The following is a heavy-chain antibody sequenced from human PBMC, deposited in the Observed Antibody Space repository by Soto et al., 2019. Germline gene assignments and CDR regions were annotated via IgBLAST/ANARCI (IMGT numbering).Heavy chain of an antibody. Sequence: PWGSLRLSCAASGFTLSRSAITFGRLAPLKGLEWVSGIDGGDDSTHYADSVRGHFTISRDKSKNTLYLQMNSLRVEDTAVYFCARVQATGTGRGSYDSWGQGTLVTVSS. CDR1: GFTLSRSA. J-gene: IGHJ4*02. CDR2: IDGGDDST. D-gene: IGHD3-9*01. CDR3: ARVQATGTGRGSYDS. V-gene: IGHV3-23*01.